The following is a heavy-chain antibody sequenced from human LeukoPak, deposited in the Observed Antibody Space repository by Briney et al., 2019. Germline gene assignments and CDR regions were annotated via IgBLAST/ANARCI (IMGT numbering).Heavy chain of an antibody. CDR2: INPNSGGT. J-gene: IGHJ4*02. V-gene: IGHV1-2*06. CDR1: GYTFTGYY. CDR3: ARARYDSSGYSFNY. Sequence: ASVKVSCKASGYTFTGYYMHWVRQAPGQGLEWMGRINPNSGGTNYAQKFQGRVTMTRDTSISTAYMELSRLRSDDTAVYYCARARYDSSGYSFNYWGQGTLATVTS. D-gene: IGHD3-22*01.